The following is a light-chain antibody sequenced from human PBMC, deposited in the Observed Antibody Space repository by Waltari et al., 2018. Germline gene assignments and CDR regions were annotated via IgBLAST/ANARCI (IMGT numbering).Light chain of an antibody. V-gene: IGKV1-39*01. J-gene: IGKJ2*01. CDR2: GAS. Sequence: DIQMTQSPSSLSASVGDRVTIPCRASQNIADYLNWYQEKPGEAPKLLIWGASRLQRGVPSRFSGSGSGTDFTLTISSPHPEDFATYFCQQSYSTPYTFGQGTELDIK. CDR1: QNIADY. CDR3: QQSYSTPYT.